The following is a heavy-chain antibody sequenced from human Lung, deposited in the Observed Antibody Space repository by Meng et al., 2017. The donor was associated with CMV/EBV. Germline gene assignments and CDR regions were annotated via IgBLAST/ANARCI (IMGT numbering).Heavy chain of an antibody. Sequence: GESLKISCAASGFTFSNAWMSWVRQAPGEGLEWVGRIKNKFDGETPDYAAPVKGRFTISRDDSKNTLYLQMNSLKTDDTAVYYCIRTGSYGYWGQGMLVTVSS. CDR2: IKNKFDGETP. D-gene: IGHD1-26*01. CDR3: IRTGSYGY. J-gene: IGHJ4*02. V-gene: IGHV3-15*01. CDR1: GFTFSNAW.